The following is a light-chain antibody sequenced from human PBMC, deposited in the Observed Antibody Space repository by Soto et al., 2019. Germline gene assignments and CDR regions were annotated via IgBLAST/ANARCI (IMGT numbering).Light chain of an antibody. CDR3: QTWGSGFWV. CDR2: LNSDGSH. CDR1: SGHSRNP. Sequence: QPVLTQSPSASASLGASVKLTCTLSSGHSRNPIAWYQQQSEKAPRLLMKLNSDGSHTKGAGIPDRFSGSSSGAERYLTISSLQSEDEADYYCQTWGSGFWVFGVGTKVTVL. J-gene: IGLJ3*02. V-gene: IGLV4-69*01.